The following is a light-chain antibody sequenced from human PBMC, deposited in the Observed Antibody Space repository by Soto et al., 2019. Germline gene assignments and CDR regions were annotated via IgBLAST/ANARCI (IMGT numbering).Light chain of an antibody. CDR1: QGISTL. Sequence: EIVLTQSQATLSVSPGERATLFCRASQGISTLLAWYQQKPGQAPRLLIYAASTRAAGIPARFSGSGSGTDFTLTISSLQSEDFAIYYCQQYYDWPITFGQGTRLEI. V-gene: IGKV3-15*01. J-gene: IGKJ5*01. CDR2: AAS. CDR3: QQYYDWPIT.